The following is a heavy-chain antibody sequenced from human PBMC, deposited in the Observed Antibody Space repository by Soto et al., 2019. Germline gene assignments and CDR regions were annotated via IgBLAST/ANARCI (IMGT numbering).Heavy chain of an antibody. J-gene: IGHJ4*02. D-gene: IGHD1-26*01. CDR3: PRSGGFFKPSLGYFDY. V-gene: IGHV1-2*02. CDR1: GFTFTGHH. Sequence: ASVKVSCKASGFTFTGHHIHWVRQAPGQGLEWMGWIHPNSGGTSYAQKLQGRVTMTRHTSIPKANVAPSKLTSYHTHGCYLPRSGGFFKPSLGYFDYWGQGTLVTVSS. CDR2: IHPNSGGT.